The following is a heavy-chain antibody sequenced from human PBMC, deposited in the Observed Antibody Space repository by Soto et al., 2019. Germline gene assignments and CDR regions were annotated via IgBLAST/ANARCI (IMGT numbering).Heavy chain of an antibody. CDR1: GFTFSSYW. D-gene: IGHD6-19*01. CDR2: INSDGSST. CDR3: AVAVAGPTAIGY. J-gene: IGHJ4*02. V-gene: IGHV3-74*01. Sequence: EVQLVESGGGLVQPGGSLRLSCAASGFTFSSYWMHWVRQAPGKGLVWLSRINSDGSSTSYADSVKGRFIISRDNAKNPLYLQMNSLRAEDTAVYYCAVAVAGPTAIGYWGQGTLVTVSS.